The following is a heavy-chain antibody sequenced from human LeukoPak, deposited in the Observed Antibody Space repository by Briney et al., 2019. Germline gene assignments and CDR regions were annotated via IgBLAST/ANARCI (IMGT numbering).Heavy chain of an antibody. D-gene: IGHD3-3*01. CDR1: SGSFSGYY. CDR3: ARGAIFGVANRFDP. Sequence: SETLSLTCAVYSGSFSGYYWSWIRQPPGKGLEWIGEINHSGSTNYNPSLKSRVTISVDTSKNQFSLKLSSVTAADTAVYYCARGAIFGVANRFDPWGQGTLVTVSS. V-gene: IGHV4-34*01. CDR2: INHSGST. J-gene: IGHJ5*02.